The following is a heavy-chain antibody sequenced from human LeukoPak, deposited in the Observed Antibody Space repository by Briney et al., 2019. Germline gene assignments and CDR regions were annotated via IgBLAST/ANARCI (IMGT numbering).Heavy chain of an antibody. D-gene: IGHD2-2*01. CDR2: IIPILGIA. CDR3: ARDGQQYPYYYYYGMDV. J-gene: IGHJ6*02. V-gene: IGHV1-69*04. Sequence: ASVKVSCKASGGTFSSYTISWVRQAPGQGLEWMGRIIPILGIANYAQKFQGRVTITADKSTSTAYMELSSLRSEDTAVDYCARDGQQYPYYYYYGMDVWGQGTTVTVSS. CDR1: GGTFSSYT.